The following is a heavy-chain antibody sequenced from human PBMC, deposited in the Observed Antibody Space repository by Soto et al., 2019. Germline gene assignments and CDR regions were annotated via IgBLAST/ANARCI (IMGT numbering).Heavy chain of an antibody. Sequence: SGPTLVNPTQTLTLTCTFSGFSLSTSGVGVGWIRQPPGKALEWLALIYWDDDKRYSPSLKSRLTITKDTSKNQVVLTMTNMEPVDKATYYCACRPDYHHWSGYYCWQGLDHWGQGTLVTVSS. CDR3: ACRPDYHHWSGYYCWQGLDH. J-gene: IGHJ4*02. V-gene: IGHV2-5*02. CDR1: GFSLSTSGVG. D-gene: IGHD3-3*01. CDR2: IYWDDDK.